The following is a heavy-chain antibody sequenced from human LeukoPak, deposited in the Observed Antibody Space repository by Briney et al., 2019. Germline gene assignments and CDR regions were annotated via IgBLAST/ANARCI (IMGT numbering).Heavy chain of an antibody. Sequence: SQTLSLTCAISGDSVSSNTPAWNWIRQSPSRGLEWLGRTYYRSKWYNDYAVSVRSRITINPDTAKNQFSLQLNSVTPEDTAVYFCAKRGVVIRVILVGFHKEAYYFDSRGQGALVTVSS. D-gene: IGHD3-10*01. J-gene: IGHJ4*02. CDR2: TYYRSKWYN. CDR3: AKRGVVIRVILVGFHKEAYYFDS. CDR1: GDSVSSNTPA. V-gene: IGHV6-1*01.